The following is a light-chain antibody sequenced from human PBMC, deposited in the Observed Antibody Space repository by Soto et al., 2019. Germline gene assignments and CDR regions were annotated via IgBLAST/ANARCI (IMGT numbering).Light chain of an antibody. CDR2: VTV. Sequence: IQLTQSPSSLSASVGDRVSITCRASQDIKTYLAWYQQKQGKDPKLLISVTVTLQSGVPSRFNGSGSGTDFTLTISRLQHEDFATYYCQHLNNYPPFTFGPGTKVDLE. CDR1: QDIKTY. CDR3: QHLNNYPPFT. J-gene: IGKJ3*01. V-gene: IGKV1-9*01.